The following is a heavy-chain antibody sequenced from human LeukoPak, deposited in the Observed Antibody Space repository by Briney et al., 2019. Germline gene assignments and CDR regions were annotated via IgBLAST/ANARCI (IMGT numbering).Heavy chain of an antibody. Sequence: GGSLRLSCAASGFTFSSYSMNWVRQAPGKGLEWVSSISSSSSYIYYADSVKGRFTISRDNAKNSLYLQMNSLRAEDTAVCYCARAGPYYDSSGYYLDYWGQGTLVTVSS. V-gene: IGHV3-21*01. CDR2: ISSSSSYI. CDR3: ARAGPYYDSSGYYLDY. D-gene: IGHD3-22*01. CDR1: GFTFSSYS. J-gene: IGHJ4*02.